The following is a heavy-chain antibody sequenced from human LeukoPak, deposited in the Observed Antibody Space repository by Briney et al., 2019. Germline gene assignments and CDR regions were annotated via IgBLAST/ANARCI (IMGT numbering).Heavy chain of an antibody. Sequence: GGSLRLSCAASGFTFSDYYMSWIRQAPGKGLEWVSYISSSGSTIYYAGSVKGRFTISRDNAKNSLYLQMNSLRAEDTAVYYCARGNDFWSGYAYYFDYWGQGTLVTVSS. J-gene: IGHJ4*02. CDR2: ISSSGSTI. D-gene: IGHD3-3*01. CDR3: ARGNDFWSGYAYYFDY. V-gene: IGHV3-11*01. CDR1: GFTFSDYY.